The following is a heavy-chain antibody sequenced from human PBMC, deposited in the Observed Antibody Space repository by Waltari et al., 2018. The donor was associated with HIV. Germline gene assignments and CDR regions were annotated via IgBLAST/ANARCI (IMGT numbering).Heavy chain of an antibody. D-gene: IGHD3-16*01. CDR1: DASISSSSYY. Sequence: QLHLQESGPGLVKPSETLSLTCSVSDASISSSSYYWAWIRQPPGKGLEWIGAIYYSGTAYYNPSVKSRVSASLDASKNELSLKLTSVTATDTALYYCARLRFHSLYYFDSWGPGILVTVSS. V-gene: IGHV4-39*01. CDR2: IYYSGTA. J-gene: IGHJ4*02. CDR3: ARLRFHSLYYFDS.